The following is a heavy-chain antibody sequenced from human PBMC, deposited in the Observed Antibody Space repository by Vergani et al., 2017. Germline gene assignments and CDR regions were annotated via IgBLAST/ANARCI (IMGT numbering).Heavy chain of an antibody. CDR3: AHRRYSSGWTN. D-gene: IGHD6-19*01. J-gene: IGHJ4*02. Sequence: QVTLRESGPALVKPTQTLTLTCTFSGFSLSTSGMCVSWIRQPPGKALEWLARIDWDDDKYYSTSLKSRLTITKDTSKNQVVLTMTNMDPVDTATYYCAHRRYSSGWTNWGQGTLVTVSS. CDR2: IDWDDDK. CDR1: GFSLSTSGMC. V-gene: IGHV2-70*15.